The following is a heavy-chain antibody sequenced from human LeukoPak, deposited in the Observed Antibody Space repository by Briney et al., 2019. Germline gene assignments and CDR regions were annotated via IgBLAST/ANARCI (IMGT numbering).Heavy chain of an antibody. CDR1: GFTFSSYA. CDR2: ISGSGGST. V-gene: IGHV3-23*01. Sequence: GGSLRLSCAASGFTFSSYAMSWVRQAPGKGLEWVSGISGSGGSTYYADSVKGRFTISRDNSKNTLYLQTNSLRAEDTAVYYCARGFDWLLEWGQGTLVTVSS. D-gene: IGHD3-9*01. CDR3: ARGFDWLLE. J-gene: IGHJ4*02.